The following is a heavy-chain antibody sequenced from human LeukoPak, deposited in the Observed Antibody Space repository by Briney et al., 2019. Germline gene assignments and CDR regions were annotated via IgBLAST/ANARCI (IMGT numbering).Heavy chain of an antibody. CDR2: IYYSGST. Sequence: SETLSLTCAVSGGSISRYYWSWIRQPPGKGLEWIGYIYYSGSTNYNPSLKSRVTISVDTSKNQFSLKLSSVTTADTAVYYCARDGDGYNWGFNYWGQGTLVTVSS. CDR1: GGSISRYY. V-gene: IGHV4-59*01. CDR3: ARDGDGYNWGFNY. J-gene: IGHJ4*02. D-gene: IGHD5-24*01.